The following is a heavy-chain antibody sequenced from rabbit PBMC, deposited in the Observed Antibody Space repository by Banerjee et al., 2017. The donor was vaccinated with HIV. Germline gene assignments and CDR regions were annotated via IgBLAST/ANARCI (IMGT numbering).Heavy chain of an antibody. CDR1: GFSFSSYW. CDR2: IVTDDGNT. J-gene: IGHJ4*01. CDR3: ARVPPGYGGYGYFNL. Sequence: QEQLVESGGGLVQPGGSLKLSCKASGFSFSSYWMSWVRQAPGKGLEWIGCIVTDDGNTAYASWAKGRFTISKTSSTTVTLQMTSLTAADTATYFCARVPPGYGGYGYFNLWGQGTLVTVS. D-gene: IGHD6-1*01. V-gene: IGHV1S45*01.